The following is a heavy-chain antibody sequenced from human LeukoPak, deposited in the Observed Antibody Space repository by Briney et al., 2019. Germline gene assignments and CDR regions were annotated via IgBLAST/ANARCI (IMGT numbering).Heavy chain of an antibody. CDR1: GFTFSSYG. Sequence: PGGSLRLSCAASGFTFSSYGMHWVRQAPGKGLEWVAVISYDGSNKYYADSVKGRFTISRDNSKNTLYLQMNSLRAEDTAVYYCARDPAYYDSSGTTNSKLPRYGMDVWGQGTTVTVSS. CDR2: ISYDGSNK. CDR3: ARDPAYYDSSGTTNSKLPRYGMDV. D-gene: IGHD3-22*01. J-gene: IGHJ6*02. V-gene: IGHV3-30*03.